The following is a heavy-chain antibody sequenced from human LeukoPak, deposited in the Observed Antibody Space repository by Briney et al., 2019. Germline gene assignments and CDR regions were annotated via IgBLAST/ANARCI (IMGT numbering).Heavy chain of an antibody. CDR3: ARRDIAARLNWFDP. Sequence: SGTLSLTCGVSGGSITNTNYWTWVRQPPGKGLEWIGEVNLQGSTNYNPSLMGRVTISLDTSKNQFSLKLSSVTAADTAVYYCARRDIAARLNWFDPWGQGTLVTVSS. J-gene: IGHJ5*02. CDR2: VNLQGST. D-gene: IGHD6-6*01. CDR1: GGSITNTNY. V-gene: IGHV4-4*02.